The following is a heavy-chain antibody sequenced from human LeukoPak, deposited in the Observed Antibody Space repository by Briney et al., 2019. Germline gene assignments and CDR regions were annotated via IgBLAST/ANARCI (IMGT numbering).Heavy chain of an antibody. CDR1: GYSFTNYW. CDR2: IYPGDSDT. D-gene: IGHD6-19*01. J-gene: IGHJ4*02. V-gene: IGHV5-51*01. Sequence: GASLKISCKGSGYSFTNYWIGWVRQMPGKGLEWMGIIYPGDSDTRYSPSFQAQVTISANKSISTAYRQWSSLKASDTAMYYCARRDEQGLFDYWGQGTLVTVSS. CDR3: ARRDEQGLFDY.